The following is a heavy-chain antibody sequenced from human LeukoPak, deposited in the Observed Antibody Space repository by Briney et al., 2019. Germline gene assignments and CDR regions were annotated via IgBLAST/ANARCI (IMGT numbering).Heavy chain of an antibody. Sequence: ASVKLSCKASGYTFTGYYMHWVRQAPGQGLEWVGWINPNSGGTNYAQKFQGRVTMTRDTSISTAYMELSRLRSDDTAVYYCARGYYGSGSYYKWGWFDPWGQGTLVTVSS. D-gene: IGHD3-10*01. J-gene: IGHJ5*02. CDR3: ARGYYGSGSYYKWGWFDP. CDR2: INPNSGGT. V-gene: IGHV1-2*02. CDR1: GYTFTGYY.